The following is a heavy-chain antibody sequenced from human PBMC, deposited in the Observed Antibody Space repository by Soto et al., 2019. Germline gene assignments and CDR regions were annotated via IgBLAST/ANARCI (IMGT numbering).Heavy chain of an antibody. CDR2: IDHSDSYT. J-gene: IGHJ5*02. D-gene: IGHD6-13*01. V-gene: IGHV5-10-1*03. CDR1: GYSCTNYW. Sequence: EVQLVQSGAEVKKPGESLRISCKGSGYSCTNYWISWGRQMPGKGLEWMGRIDHSDSYTSYSPSFQDHVTISSDKSISTAFLQWSSLKATDTAMYYCARLSQLVHDPWGQGTLGTVSS. CDR3: ARLSQLVHDP.